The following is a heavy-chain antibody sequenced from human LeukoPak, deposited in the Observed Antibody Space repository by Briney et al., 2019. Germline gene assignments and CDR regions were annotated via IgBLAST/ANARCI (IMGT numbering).Heavy chain of an antibody. D-gene: IGHD2-15*01. Sequence: SETLSLTCAVYGGSFSGYYWSWIRQPPGKGLEWIGEINHSGSTNYNPSLKSRVTISVDTSKNQFSLKLSSVTAADTAVYYCARGLRKGTRPIVVVVAARSGWFDPWGQGTLVTVSS. CDR2: INHSGST. V-gene: IGHV4-34*01. CDR3: ARGLRKGTRPIVVVVAARSGWFDP. J-gene: IGHJ5*02. CDR1: GGSFSGYY.